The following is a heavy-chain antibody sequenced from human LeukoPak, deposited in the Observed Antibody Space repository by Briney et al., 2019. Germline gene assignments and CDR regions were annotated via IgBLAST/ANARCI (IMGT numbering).Heavy chain of an antibody. V-gene: IGHV4-39*07. CDR3: SRESGAFCPFGY. Sequence: SETLSLTCTVSGGSISSSSYYWGWIRQPPGKGLEWIGSIYYSGSTYYNPSLKSRVTMSLDESRNQLSLELTSVTAADTAIYYCSRESGAFCPFGYWGQGTLVIVPP. CDR1: GGSISSSSYY. J-gene: IGHJ4*02. D-gene: IGHD1-26*01. CDR2: IYYSGST.